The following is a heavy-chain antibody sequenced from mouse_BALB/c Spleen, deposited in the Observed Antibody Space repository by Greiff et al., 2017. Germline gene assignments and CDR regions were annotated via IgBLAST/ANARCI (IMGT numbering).Heavy chain of an antibody. D-gene: IGHD2-4*01. Sequence: EVQLVETGGGLVQPKGSLKLSCAASGFTFNTNAMNWVRQAPGKGLEWVARIRSKSNNYATYYADSVKDRFTISRDDSQSMLYLQMNNLKTEDTAMYYCVRFYYDYGYAMDYWGQGTSVTVSS. CDR2: IRSKSNNYAT. V-gene: IGHV10S3*01. J-gene: IGHJ4*01. CDR1: GFTFNTNA. CDR3: VRFYYDYGYAMDY.